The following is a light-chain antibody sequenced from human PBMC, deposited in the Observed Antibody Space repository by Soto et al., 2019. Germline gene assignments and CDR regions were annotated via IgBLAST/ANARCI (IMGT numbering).Light chain of an antibody. CDR3: MQSLQTPLT. V-gene: IGKV2-28*01. J-gene: IGKJ1*01. CDR2: LGP. CDR1: RALWTRKGNTG. Sequence: EMTQSPLSLPVTPGGPAPTPSGFSRALWTRKGNTGWEWNLRRPGQAPKLLIKLGPNRASGVPVRFIGSGSGTDFTLKISRVEAGDVGVYFCMQSLQTPLTFGQGTKVEI.